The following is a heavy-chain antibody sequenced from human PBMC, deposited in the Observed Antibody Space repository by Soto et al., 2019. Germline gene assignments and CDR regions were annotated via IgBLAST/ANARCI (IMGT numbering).Heavy chain of an antibody. J-gene: IGHJ4*02. CDR1: GFTFDDYA. Sequence: EVQLVESGGGLVQPGRSLRLSCAASGFTFDDYAMHWVWQAPGRGLEWVSGISWNSGSIGYADSVKGRFTISRDNAKHSLHLQMNSLRAEDTAFYYCAKGFSRDFDYWGQGALVAVSS. CDR3: AKGFSRDFDY. CDR2: ISWNSGSI. V-gene: IGHV3-9*01. D-gene: IGHD2-2*01.